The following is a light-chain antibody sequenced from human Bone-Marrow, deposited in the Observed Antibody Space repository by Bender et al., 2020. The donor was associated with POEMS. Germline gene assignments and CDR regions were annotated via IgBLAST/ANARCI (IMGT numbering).Light chain of an antibody. Sequence: QSALTQPASVSGSPGQAVTISCTGNTSNVVMSTYVSWYRHHPGKGPELIIYDGNKRPSGVSPRISATMSGLKASLTISGLHPGDEADYYCTSYPGGDTFILFGGGTQLTV. CDR1: TSNVVMSTY. CDR3: TSYPGGDTFIL. J-gene: IGLJ3*02. V-gene: IGLV2-23*01. CDR2: DGN.